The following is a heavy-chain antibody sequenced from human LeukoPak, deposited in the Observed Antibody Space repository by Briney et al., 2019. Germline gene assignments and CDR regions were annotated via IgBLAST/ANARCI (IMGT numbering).Heavy chain of an antibody. V-gene: IGHV4-38-2*02. D-gene: IGHD6-13*01. CDR1: GYSISSGYF. CDR2: IYHSGST. Sequence: SETLSLTCTVSGYSISSGYFWGWIRQPPGKGLECIGTIYHSGSTYYNPSLKSRVTISVDTSKNQFSLKLNSVTAADTAVYYCARIYSSSWFLNWFDPWAQGTLVTVSS. J-gene: IGHJ5*02. CDR3: ARIYSSSWFLNWFDP.